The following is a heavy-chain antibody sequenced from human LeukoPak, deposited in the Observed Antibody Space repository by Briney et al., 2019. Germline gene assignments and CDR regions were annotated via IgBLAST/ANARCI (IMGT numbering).Heavy chain of an antibody. CDR3: ARDLTYYDFWSGSYYSDY. J-gene: IGHJ4*02. D-gene: IGHD3-3*01. V-gene: IGHV3-7*01. Sequence: GGSLRLSCAASGFTFSSYWMSWVRQAPGKGLEWVANIKQDGSEEYYVDSVKGRFTISRDNAKNSLYLQMNSLRAEDTAVYYCARDLTYYDFWSGSYYSDYWGQGTLVTVSS. CDR1: GFTFSSYW. CDR2: IKQDGSEE.